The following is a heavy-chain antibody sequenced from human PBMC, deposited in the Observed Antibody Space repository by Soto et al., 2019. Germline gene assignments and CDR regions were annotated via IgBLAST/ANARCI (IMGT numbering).Heavy chain of an antibody. CDR3: ARTNYDSVWGSYRFDY. D-gene: IGHD3-16*02. CDR1: GGSISNGDYY. V-gene: IGHV4-30-4*01. CDR2: VSYSGNT. J-gene: IGHJ4*02. Sequence: SETLSLTCTVSGGSISNGDYYWSWMRQPPGKGLEWIGYVSYSGNTYYNPSLQSRVTISGDTSKNQFSLNLNSVTAADAAVYFCARTNYDSVWGSYRFDYWGQGALVTVSS.